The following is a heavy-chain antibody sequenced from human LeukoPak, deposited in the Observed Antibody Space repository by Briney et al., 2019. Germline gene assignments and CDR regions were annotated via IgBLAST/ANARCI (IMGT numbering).Heavy chain of an antibody. CDR3: AASEVSPRSTVVVPAAMNWFDP. J-gene: IGHJ5*02. V-gene: IGHV4-4*09. Sequence: SETLSLTCTVSGGSISSYYWSWIRQPPGKGLEWIGYIYTSGSTNYNPSLKSRVTISVDTSKNQFSLKLSSVTAADTAVYYCAASEVSPRSTVVVPAAMNWFDPWGQGTLVTVSS. CDR2: IYTSGST. CDR1: GGSISSYY. D-gene: IGHD2-2*01.